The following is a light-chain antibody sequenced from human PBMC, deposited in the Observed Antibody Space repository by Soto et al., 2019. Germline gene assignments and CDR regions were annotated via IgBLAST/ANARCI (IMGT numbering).Light chain of an antibody. CDR1: QSVSTRS. Sequence: EIVLTQSPGTLSLSPGERATLSCRASQSVSTRSLAWYQQKPGQAPRLLISGASSRAADIPDRFSGSGSGTDFTLTINRLEPEDVAVYYCQQHGTSPYTFGQGTVLEIK. CDR2: GAS. J-gene: IGKJ2*01. V-gene: IGKV3-20*01. CDR3: QQHGTSPYT.